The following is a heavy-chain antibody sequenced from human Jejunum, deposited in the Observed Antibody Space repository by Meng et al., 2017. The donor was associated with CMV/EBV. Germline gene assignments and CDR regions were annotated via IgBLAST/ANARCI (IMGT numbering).Heavy chain of an antibody. D-gene: IGHD3-10*01. J-gene: IGHJ4*02. V-gene: IGHV4-4*07. CDR3: ARGPGGFGDFNFDS. CDR1: GGSISNHY. Sequence: GQRKGSGPGLVKPSETLSLTCSVSGGSISNHYWGWIRQPAGKGLEWIGRIYFGGSTNYNPSLKSRVTMSVEMSKNQFSMSLYSVTAADTAVYYCARGPGGFGDFNFDSWGQGTLVTVSS. CDR2: IYFGGST.